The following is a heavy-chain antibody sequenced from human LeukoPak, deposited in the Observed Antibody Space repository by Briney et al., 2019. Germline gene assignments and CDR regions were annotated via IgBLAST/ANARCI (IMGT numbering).Heavy chain of an antibody. CDR1: GFTFSRYW. CDR2: MSYDGSNK. Sequence: PGGSLRLSCAASGFTFSRYWMHWVRQAPGKGLEWVAVMSYDGSNKYYADSAKGRFTISRDNSKNTLYLQMNSLRAEDTAVYYCAREYYYDSSGYYSFFDYWGQGTLVTVSS. CDR3: AREYYYDSSGYYSFFDY. D-gene: IGHD3-22*01. V-gene: IGHV3-30-3*01. J-gene: IGHJ4*02.